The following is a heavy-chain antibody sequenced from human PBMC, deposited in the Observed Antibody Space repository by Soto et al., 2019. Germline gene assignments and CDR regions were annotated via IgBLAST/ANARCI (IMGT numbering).Heavy chain of an antibody. J-gene: IGHJ4*02. CDR3: ARVPVTMVRGVTPYYFDY. CDR1: GGTFSSYA. V-gene: IGHV1-69*01. CDR2: IIPIFGTA. Sequence: VQLVQSGAEVKKPGSSVKVSCKASGGTFSSYAISWVRQAPGQGLEWMGGIIPIFGTANYAQKFQGRVTITADESTSTAYMELSSLRSEDTAVYYCARVPVTMVRGVTPYYFDYWGQGTLVTVSS. D-gene: IGHD3-10*01.